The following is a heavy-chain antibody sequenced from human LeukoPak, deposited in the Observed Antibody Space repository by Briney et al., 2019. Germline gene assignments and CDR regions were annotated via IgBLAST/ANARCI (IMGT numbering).Heavy chain of an antibody. J-gene: IGHJ6*03. CDR3: ARSYSSSSVVSYYYYYMDV. CDR2: IYASGST. CDR1: GGSTSSGGYY. Sequence: PSQTLSLTCTVSGGSTSSGGYYWTWIRQPAGKGLEWIGRIYASGSTNYNPSLKSRLTISVDTSKNQFYLNLSSVTAADTAVYYCARSYSSSSVVSYYYYYMDVWGKGTTVTVSS. D-gene: IGHD6-13*01. V-gene: IGHV4-61*02.